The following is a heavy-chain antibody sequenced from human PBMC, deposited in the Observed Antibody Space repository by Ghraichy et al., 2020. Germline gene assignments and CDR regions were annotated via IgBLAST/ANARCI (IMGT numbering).Heavy chain of an antibody. J-gene: IGHJ6*03. CDR2: ISSRSDT. CDR1: GFNFNTYG. V-gene: IGHV3-48*02. CDR3: ASRYCSSTSCHYMDV. D-gene: IGHD2-2*01. Sequence: LSLTCAASGFNFNTYGMNWVRQAPGKGLEWISHISSRSDTFYADSVKCRFTISRDNAKDSLYLQMNSLRDEDTAVYYCASRYCSSTSCHYMDVWGKVNTVTVSS.